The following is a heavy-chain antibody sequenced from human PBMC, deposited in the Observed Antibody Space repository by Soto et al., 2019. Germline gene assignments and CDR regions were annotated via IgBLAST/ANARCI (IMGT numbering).Heavy chain of an antibody. CDR1: GFTFSSYA. Sequence: HPGGSLRLSCAASGFTFSSYAMSWVRQAPGKGLEWVSAISGSGGSTYYADSVKGRFTISRDNSKNTLYLQMNSLRAEDTAVYYCAKARGNWNYGIFDYWGQGTLVTVSS. V-gene: IGHV3-23*01. CDR3: AKARGNWNYGIFDY. D-gene: IGHD1-7*01. J-gene: IGHJ4*02. CDR2: ISGSGGST.